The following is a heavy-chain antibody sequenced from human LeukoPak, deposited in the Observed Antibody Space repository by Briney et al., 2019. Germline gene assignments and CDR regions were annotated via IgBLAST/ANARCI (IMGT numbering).Heavy chain of an antibody. CDR1: GGSISSYS. CDR2: IYHSGST. CDR3: ARETGYSSPPDY. V-gene: IGHV4-30-2*01. Sequence: SETLSLTCTVSGGSISSYSWSWIRQPPGKGLEWIGYIYHSGSTYYNPSLKSRVTISVDRSKNQFSLKLSSVTAADTAVYYCARETGYSSPPDYWGQGTLVTVSS. D-gene: IGHD5-18*01. J-gene: IGHJ4*02.